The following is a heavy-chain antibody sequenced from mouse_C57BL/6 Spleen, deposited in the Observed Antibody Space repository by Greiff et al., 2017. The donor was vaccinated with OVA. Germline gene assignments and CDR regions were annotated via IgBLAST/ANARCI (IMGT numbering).Heavy chain of an antibody. V-gene: IGHV5-17*01. CDR1: GFTFSDYG. Sequence: DVMLVESGGGLVKPGGSLKLSCAASGFTFSDYGMHWVRQAPEKGLEWVAYISSGSSTIYYADTVKGRFTISRDNAKNTLFLQMTSLRSEDTAMYYCAREGTGYAMDYWGQGTSVTVSS. D-gene: IGHD2-14*01. CDR3: AREGTGYAMDY. J-gene: IGHJ4*01. CDR2: ISSGSSTI.